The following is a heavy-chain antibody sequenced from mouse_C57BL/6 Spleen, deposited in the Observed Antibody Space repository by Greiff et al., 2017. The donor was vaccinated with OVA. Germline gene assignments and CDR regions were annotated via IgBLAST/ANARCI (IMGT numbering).Heavy chain of an antibody. J-gene: IGHJ4*01. D-gene: IGHD2-4*01. CDR3: ANYDYDEDYAMDY. CDR1: GFSLTSYG. Sequence: VQLVESGPGLVQPSQSLSITCTVSGFSLTSYGVHWVRQSPGKGLEWLGVIWRGGSTDYNAAFMSRLSITKDNSKSQVFFKMNSLQADDTAIYYCANYDYDEDYAMDYWGQGTSVTVSS. V-gene: IGHV2-5*01. CDR2: IWRGGST.